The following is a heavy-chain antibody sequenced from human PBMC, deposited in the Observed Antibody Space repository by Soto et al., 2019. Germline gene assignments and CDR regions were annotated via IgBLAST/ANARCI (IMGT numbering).Heavy chain of an antibody. D-gene: IGHD6-13*01. CDR3: ARQGTSSSPDYYYYMDV. CDR2: IYPGDSDT. J-gene: IGHJ6*03. V-gene: IGHV5-51*01. CDR1: GYSFTSYW. Sequence: GESLKISCKGSGYSFTSYWIGWVRQMPGKGLEWMGIIYPGDSDTRYSPSFQGQVTISADKSISTAYLQWSSLKASDTAMYYCARQGTSSSPDYYYYMDVWGKGTTVTVSS.